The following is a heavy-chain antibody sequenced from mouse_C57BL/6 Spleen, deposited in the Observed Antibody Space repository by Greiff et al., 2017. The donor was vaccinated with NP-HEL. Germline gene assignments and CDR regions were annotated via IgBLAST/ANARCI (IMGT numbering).Heavy chain of an antibody. D-gene: IGHD1-1*01. J-gene: IGHJ1*03. CDR3: ARGISWSSYVLWYFDV. CDR2: ISDGGSYT. Sequence: EVKLVESGGGLVKPGGSLKLSCAASGFTFSSYAMSWVRQTPEKRLEWVATISDGGSYTYYPDNVKGRFTISRDNAKNNLYLQMSHLKSEDTAMYYCARGISWSSYVLWYFDVWGTGTTVTVSS. V-gene: IGHV5-4*03. CDR1: GFTFSSYA.